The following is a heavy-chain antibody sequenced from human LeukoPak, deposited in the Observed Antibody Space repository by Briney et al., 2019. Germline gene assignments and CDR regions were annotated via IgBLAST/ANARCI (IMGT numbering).Heavy chain of an antibody. J-gene: IGHJ4*02. CDR2: IDSDGSGI. CDR3: ARDRSSGWYPSGY. Sequence: GSLRLSCAASGFTFRSYWMHWVRQVPGKGLEWVSRIDSDGSGISYADSVKGRFTISRDNVKNTLYLQMNSLRAEDTAVYYCARDRSSGWYPSGYWGQGTLVTVSS. CDR1: GFTFRSYW. V-gene: IGHV3-74*01. D-gene: IGHD6-19*01.